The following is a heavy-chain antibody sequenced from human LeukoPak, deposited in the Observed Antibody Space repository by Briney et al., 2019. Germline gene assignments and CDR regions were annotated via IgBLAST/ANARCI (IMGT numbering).Heavy chain of an antibody. Sequence: ASVKVSCKTSGYTFGSYGITWVRQAPGQGLEWMGWISGYNGDTNYAQKVQGRVTMTTDTSTSTAYLELRSLRSDDTAVYYCARVSKGGYYYGSGSYYSAPYYYYYMDVWGKGTTVTISS. CDR2: ISGYNGDT. CDR1: GYTFGSYG. V-gene: IGHV1-18*01. D-gene: IGHD3-10*01. J-gene: IGHJ6*03. CDR3: ARVSKGGYYYGSGSYYSAPYYYYYMDV.